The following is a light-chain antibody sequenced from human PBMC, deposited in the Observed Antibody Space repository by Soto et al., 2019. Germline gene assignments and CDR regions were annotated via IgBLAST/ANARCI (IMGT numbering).Light chain of an antibody. CDR3: CSYAGSYTHV. CDR1: SSNVGSYKL. CDR2: EVI. J-gene: IGLJ1*01. Sequence: QSALTQPASVSGSPGQSITISCTGTSSNVGSYKLVSWYQQHPGKAPKLMIFEVIKRPSGVPDRFSGSKSGNTASLTIYGLQAEDEADYYCCSYAGSYTHVFGTGTKVTVL. V-gene: IGLV2-23*02.